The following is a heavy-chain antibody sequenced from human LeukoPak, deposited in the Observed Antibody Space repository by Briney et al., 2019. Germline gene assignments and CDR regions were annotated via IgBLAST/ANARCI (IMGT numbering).Heavy chain of an antibody. D-gene: IGHD3-10*01. CDR3: ASVSRGRGHFDY. J-gene: IGHJ4*02. CDR1: GGSISSYY. Sequence: PSETLSLTRTVSGGSISSYYWSWIRQPPGKGLEWIGYIYYSGSTNYNPSLKSRVTISVDTSKNQFSLKLSSVTAADTAVYYCASVSRGRGHFDYWGQGTLVTVSS. V-gene: IGHV4-59*01. CDR2: IYYSGST.